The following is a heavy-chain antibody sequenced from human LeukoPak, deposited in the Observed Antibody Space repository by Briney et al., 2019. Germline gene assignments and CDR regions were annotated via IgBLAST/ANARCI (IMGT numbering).Heavy chain of an antibody. CDR2: IRYDGSNK. J-gene: IGHJ1*01. D-gene: IGHD6-19*01. Sequence: GGSPRLSCAASGFTFSSYGVHWVRQAPGKGLEWVAFIRYDGSNKYYADSVKGRFTISRDNSKNTLYLQMNSLRAEDTAVYYCAKDPSSGWLNAEYFQHWGQGTLVTVSS. V-gene: IGHV3-30*02. CDR3: AKDPSSGWLNAEYFQH. CDR1: GFTFSSYG.